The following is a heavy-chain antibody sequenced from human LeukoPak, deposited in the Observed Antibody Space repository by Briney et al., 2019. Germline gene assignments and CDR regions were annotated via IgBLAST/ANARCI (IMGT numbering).Heavy chain of an antibody. D-gene: IGHD5-18*01. Sequence: GGSLRLSCAASGFTFSNYEMNWVRQAPGKGLEWVSYISSSGNPIYYADSVKGRFTISRDNAKNSLYLQMNSLRAEDTAVYYCARDLTIPGYSYGYDSWGQGTLVTVSS. J-gene: IGHJ4*02. V-gene: IGHV3-48*03. CDR3: ARDLTIPGYSYGYDS. CDR1: GFTFSNYE. CDR2: ISSSGNPI.